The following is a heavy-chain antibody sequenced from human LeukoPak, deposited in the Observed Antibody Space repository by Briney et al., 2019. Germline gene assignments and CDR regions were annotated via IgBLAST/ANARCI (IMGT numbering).Heavy chain of an antibody. J-gene: IGHJ4*02. Sequence: GASVKVSCKVSGYTLTESSISWVRQAPGKGLEWMGGFDPEDDETIYAQKFQSRVTMTDDRTTDTAYMQLSSLRSEDTAVYYCATVKHDYDRSVYSYWGQGTLVTVSP. V-gene: IGHV1-24*01. CDR2: FDPEDDET. D-gene: IGHD3-22*01. CDR3: ATVKHDYDRSVYSY. CDR1: GYTLTESS.